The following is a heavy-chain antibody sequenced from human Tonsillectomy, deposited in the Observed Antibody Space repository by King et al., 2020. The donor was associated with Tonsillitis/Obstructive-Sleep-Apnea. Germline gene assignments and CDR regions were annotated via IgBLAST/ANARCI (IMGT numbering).Heavy chain of an antibody. CDR3: ARERGYCTSTSCYGGLGDYYYYGMDV. CDR1: GGSISSGEYS. J-gene: IGHJ6*02. CDR2: IYHSGST. V-gene: IGHV4-30-2*01. D-gene: IGHD2-2*01. Sequence: LQLQESGSGLVKPSQTLSLTCAVSGGSISSGEYSWSWIRQPPGKGLEWIGYIYHSGSTYYNPSLKSRVTISEDRSKNQFSLKLSSVTAADTAVYYCARERGYCTSTSCYGGLGDYYYYGMDVWGQGTTVTVSS.